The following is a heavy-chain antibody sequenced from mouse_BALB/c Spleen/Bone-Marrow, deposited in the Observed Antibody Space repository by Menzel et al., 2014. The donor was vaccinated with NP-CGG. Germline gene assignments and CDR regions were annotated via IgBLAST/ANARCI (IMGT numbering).Heavy chain of an antibody. CDR2: INSDGGST. D-gene: IGHD1-1*01. Sequence: DVQGVESGGGLVQPGESLKLSCESNEYEFPSHDMSWVRKTPEKRLELVAAINSDGGSTYYPDTMERRFIISRDNSKKTLYLQMSSLRSEDTAFYYCARHGDYYGSSLFAYWGQGTLVTVSA. CDR3: ARHGDYYGSSLFAY. J-gene: IGHJ3*01. V-gene: IGHV5-2*01. CDR1: EYEFPSHD.